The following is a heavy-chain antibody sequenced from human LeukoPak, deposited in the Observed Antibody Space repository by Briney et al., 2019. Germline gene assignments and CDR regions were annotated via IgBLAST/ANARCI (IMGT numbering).Heavy chain of an antibody. J-gene: IGHJ6*03. CDR1: GGSISSYY. CDR2: IYYSGST. D-gene: IGHD2-15*01. V-gene: IGHV4-59*01. Sequence: SETLSLTCTVSGGSISSYYWSWIRQPPGKGLEWIGYIYYSGSTNYNPSLKSRVTISVDTSKNQFSLKLSSVTAADTAVYYCARDSGSGYYYMDVWGKGTTVTISS. CDR3: ARDSGSGYYYMDV.